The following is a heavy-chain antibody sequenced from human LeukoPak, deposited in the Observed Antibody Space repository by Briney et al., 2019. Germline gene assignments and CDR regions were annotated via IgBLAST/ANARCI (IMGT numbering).Heavy chain of an antibody. Sequence: PSETLSLTCTVSGGSISSSSYYWGWIRQPPGKGLEWIGSIYYSGSTYYNPSLKSRVTISVDTSKNQFSLKLSSVTAADTAVYYCATRVDSSWYTWVKYFQHWGQGTLATVSS. V-gene: IGHV4-39*01. CDR1: GGSISSSSYY. D-gene: IGHD6-13*01. CDR2: IYYSGST. CDR3: ATRVDSSWYTWVKYFQH. J-gene: IGHJ1*01.